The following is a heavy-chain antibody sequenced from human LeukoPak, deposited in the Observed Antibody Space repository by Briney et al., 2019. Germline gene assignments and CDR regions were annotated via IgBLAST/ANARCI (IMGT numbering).Heavy chain of an antibody. V-gene: IGHV1-2*02. CDR2: INPNSAGT. Sequence: ASVKVSCKASGYTFTGYYMHWVRQAPGQGLEWVGWINPNSAGTNYAQKFQGRVTMTRDTSISTAYMELSRLRSDDTAGYYCGRGIDRYDAFDIWGQGTMVTVSS. J-gene: IGHJ3*02. CDR3: GRGIDRYDAFDI. CDR1: GYTFTGYY. D-gene: IGHD3-9*01.